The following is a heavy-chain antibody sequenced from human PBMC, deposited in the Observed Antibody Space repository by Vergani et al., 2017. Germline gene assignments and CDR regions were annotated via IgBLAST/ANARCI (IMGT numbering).Heavy chain of an antibody. CDR2: IDWDDDK. CDR3: ARIRVDDYGGNRAFDI. CDR1: GFSLSTSGMY. V-gene: IGHV2-70*01. J-gene: IGHJ3*02. D-gene: IGHD4-23*01. Sequence: QVTLGESGPALVKPTQTLTLPCTFSGFSLSTSGMYVSWLRQPPGKALEWLALIDWDDDKYYSTSLKTRLTIAKDTSKNQVVLTMTNMDPVDTATYYCARIRVDDYGGNRAFDIWGQGTMVTVSS.